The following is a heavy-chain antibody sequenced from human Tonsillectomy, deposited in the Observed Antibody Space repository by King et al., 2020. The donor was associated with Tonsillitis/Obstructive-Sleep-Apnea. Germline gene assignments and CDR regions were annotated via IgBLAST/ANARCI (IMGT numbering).Heavy chain of an antibody. Sequence: DVQLVESGGGLVQPGGSLRLSCAASGFTFSSFAMTWVRQAPGKGLEWVSGIRGGGGSTFYADSVKGRFIISRDNSRNTLYLQMNSLRDEDTAVYYCAKTPGDYYYYMDVWGKGTTVIVSS. CDR1: GFTFSSFA. J-gene: IGHJ6*03. CDR2: IRGGGGST. CDR3: AKTPGDYYYYMDV. D-gene: IGHD7-27*01. V-gene: IGHV3-23*04.